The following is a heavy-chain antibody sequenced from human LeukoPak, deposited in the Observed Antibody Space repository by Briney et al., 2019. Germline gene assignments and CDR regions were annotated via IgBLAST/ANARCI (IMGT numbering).Heavy chain of an antibody. J-gene: IGHJ1*01. D-gene: IGHD3-22*01. Sequence: GGSLRLSCAASGFTFSSYAMSWVRQAPWRGLEWVSVISGSGGRTQYADSVKGRLTISRDNSKNTLYLQMISLRAEDTAVYYCAKAPGIEVAIYFQHWGQGTLVTVSS. V-gene: IGHV3-23*01. CDR3: AKAPGIEVAIYFQH. CDR1: GFTFSSYA. CDR2: ISGSGGRT.